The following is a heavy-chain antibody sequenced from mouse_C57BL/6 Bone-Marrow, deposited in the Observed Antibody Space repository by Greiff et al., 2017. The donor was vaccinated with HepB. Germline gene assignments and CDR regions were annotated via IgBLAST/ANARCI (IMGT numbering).Heavy chain of an antibody. Sequence: EVQLQQSGPVLARPGASVKMSCKTSGYTFTSYWMHWVKQRPGQGLEWIGAIYPGNSDTSYNQKFKGKAKLTAVTSASTAYMELSSLTNEDSAVYYCTRGGTTVVAYYAMDYWGQGTSVTVSS. CDR3: TRGGTTVVAYYAMDY. CDR2: IYPGNSDT. V-gene: IGHV1-5*01. CDR1: GYTFTSYW. D-gene: IGHD1-1*01. J-gene: IGHJ4*01.